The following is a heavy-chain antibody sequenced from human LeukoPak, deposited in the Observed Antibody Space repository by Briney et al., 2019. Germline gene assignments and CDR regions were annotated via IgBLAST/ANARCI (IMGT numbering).Heavy chain of an antibody. CDR2: IIPILGIA. D-gene: IGHD4-4*01. CDR1: GGTFSSYA. V-gene: IGHV1-69*04. Sequence: GASVKVSCKASGGTFSSYAISWVRQAPGQGLEWMGRIIPILGIANYAQKFQGRVTITADKSTSTAYMELSSLGSEDTAVYYCARELTTVTTNYYYYYGMDVWGQGTTVTVSS. CDR3: ARELTTVTTNYYYYYGMDV. J-gene: IGHJ6*02.